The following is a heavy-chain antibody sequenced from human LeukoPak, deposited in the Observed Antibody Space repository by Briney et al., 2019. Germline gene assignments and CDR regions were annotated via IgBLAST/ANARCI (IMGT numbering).Heavy chain of an antibody. V-gene: IGHV4-61*02. J-gene: IGHJ4*02. CDR1: GGSLSSGSYY. D-gene: IGHD6-13*01. CDR2: IYTSGST. Sequence: SQTLSLTYTVSGGSLSSGSYYWSWIRQPAGKGLEWIGRIYTSGSTNYNPSLKSRVTISVDTSKNQFSLKLSSVTAADTAVYYCARDLGPRYSSWVYYFDYWGQGTLVTVSS. CDR3: ARDLGPRYSSWVYYFDY.